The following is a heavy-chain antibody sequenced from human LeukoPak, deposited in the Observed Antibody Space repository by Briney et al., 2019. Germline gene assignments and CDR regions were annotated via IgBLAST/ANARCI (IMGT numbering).Heavy chain of an antibody. J-gene: IGHJ4*02. CDR1: GFTFSSHW. CDR3: ARRRGLFDY. V-gene: IGHV3-74*01. Sequence: GGSLRLSCAASGFTFSSHWMHWVRQGPGKGLVWVSRINSDGSSTTYADSVKGRFTISRDNAKNSLYLQMNSLRAEDTAVYYCARRRGLFDYWGQGTLVTVSS. D-gene: IGHD3/OR15-3a*01. CDR2: INSDGSST.